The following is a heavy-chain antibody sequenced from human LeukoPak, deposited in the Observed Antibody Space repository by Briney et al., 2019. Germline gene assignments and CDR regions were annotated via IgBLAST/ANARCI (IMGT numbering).Heavy chain of an antibody. CDR3: AKTPSVVVITSTHFDY. D-gene: IGHD3-22*01. CDR2: ISGGGGNT. V-gene: IGHV3-23*01. J-gene: IGHJ4*02. Sequence: GGSLRLSCAASGFTFSSYAMSWVRQAPGKGLEWVSAISGGGGNTYYADSVKGRFTISRDNSKNTLYLQMNSLRAEDTALYYCAKTPSVVVITSTHFDYWGQGTLVTVSS. CDR1: GFTFSSYA.